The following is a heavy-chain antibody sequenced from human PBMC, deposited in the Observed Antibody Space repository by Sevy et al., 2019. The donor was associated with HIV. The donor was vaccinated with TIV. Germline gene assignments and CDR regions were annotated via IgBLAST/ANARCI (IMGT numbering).Heavy chain of an antibody. D-gene: IGHD1-26*01. CDR1: GGSITSLY. CDR2: IYYNGHI. V-gene: IGHV4-59*08. J-gene: IGHJ4*02. Sequence: SETLSLTCTVSGGSITSLYWNWIRQPPAKGLEWIANIYYNGHINYNPSLKSRVTLSLDQSKNQFSLRLSSVTAADTAMYYCAGENAWGRGYSWGQGTLVTVSS. CDR3: AGENAWGRGYS.